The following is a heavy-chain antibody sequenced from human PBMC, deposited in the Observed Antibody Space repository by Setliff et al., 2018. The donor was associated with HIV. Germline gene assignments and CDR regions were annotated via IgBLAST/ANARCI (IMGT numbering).Heavy chain of an antibody. V-gene: IGHV4-4*09. J-gene: IGHJ3*02. CDR3: AREHCSGGSCNGFDI. D-gene: IGHD2-15*01. CDR1: GGSISTSY. CDR2: IYISGTT. Sequence: SETLSLTCTASGGSISTSYWNWIRQPPGKGLEWIAYIYISGTTNYNPSLKSRVAISLDTSRNQFSLKLGSVTAADTAMYYCAREHCSGGSCNGFDIWGQGTTVTVSS.